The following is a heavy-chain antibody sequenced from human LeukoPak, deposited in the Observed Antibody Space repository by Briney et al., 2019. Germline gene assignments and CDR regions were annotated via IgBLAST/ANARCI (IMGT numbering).Heavy chain of an antibody. CDR2: ISGSGGST. Sequence: GASLRLSCAASGFTFSSYAMSWVRQAPGKGLEWVSAISGSGGSTYYADSVKGRFTISRDNAKNSLYLQMNSLRAEDTAVYYCARAVYDFWSGYDYWGQGTLVTVSS. D-gene: IGHD3-3*01. J-gene: IGHJ4*02. V-gene: IGHV3-23*01. CDR1: GFTFSSYA. CDR3: ARAVYDFWSGYDY.